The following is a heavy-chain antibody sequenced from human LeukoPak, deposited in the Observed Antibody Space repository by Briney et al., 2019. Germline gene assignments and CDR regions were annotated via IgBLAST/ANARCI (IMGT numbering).Heavy chain of an antibody. CDR2: INGDGSTT. CDR1: GFTFSTYW. D-gene: IGHD3-10*01. Sequence: GGSLRLSCTASGFTFSTYWINWVRQSPGKGLVWVALINGDGSTTTHANSVKGRFTISRDNAKNTAYLQMNSLRDEDTAVYFCARDYAGSPDYWGQGTLVTVSA. CDR3: ARDYAGSPDY. V-gene: IGHV3-74*03. J-gene: IGHJ4*02.